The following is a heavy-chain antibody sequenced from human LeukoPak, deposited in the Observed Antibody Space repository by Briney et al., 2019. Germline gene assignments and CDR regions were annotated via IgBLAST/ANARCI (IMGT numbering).Heavy chain of an antibody. CDR2: FDPEDGET. CDR3: ATDLRDYVWGSYRRFDY. CDR1: GYTPTELY. V-gene: IGHV1-24*01. Sequence: GSVKVSCKFSGYTPTELYMHWVQQAPGKGLEWMGGFDPEDGETIYAQKFQGRVTMTEDTSTDTAYMELSSLRSEDTAVYYCATDLRDYVWGSYRRFDYWGQGTLVTVSS. D-gene: IGHD3-16*02. J-gene: IGHJ4*02.